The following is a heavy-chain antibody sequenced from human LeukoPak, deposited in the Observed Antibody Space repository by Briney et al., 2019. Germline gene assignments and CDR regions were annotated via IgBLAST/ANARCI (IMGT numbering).Heavy chain of an antibody. CDR2: FNYSGST. CDR1: GGSIRSDY. V-gene: IGHV4-59*01. J-gene: IGHJ4*02. CDR3: ARLGRKTTVVPPDFDC. D-gene: IGHD4-23*01. Sequence: SETLSLTCTVSGGSIRSDYWSWVRQPPGKGLEWIGYFNYSGSTNYNASLKSRLTMSVDMSKNQFSLKLTSVTAADTAVYYCARLGRKTTVVPPDFDCWGQGTLVTVSS.